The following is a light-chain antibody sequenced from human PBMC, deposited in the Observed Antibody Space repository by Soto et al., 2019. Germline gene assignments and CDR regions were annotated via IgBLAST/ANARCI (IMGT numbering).Light chain of an antibody. CDR1: QSISVW. CDR2: DAS. V-gene: IGKV1-5*01. CDR3: HRYNSYAWT. J-gene: IGKJ1*01. Sequence: DIQMTQSPSTLSASVGERVTITCWASQSISVWMALYQQKPGRAPKLLIYDASNSEIGIPSRFSGSGSGSVFTIAISSMYPDDFVTESCHRYNSYAWTFGQGTKVEIK.